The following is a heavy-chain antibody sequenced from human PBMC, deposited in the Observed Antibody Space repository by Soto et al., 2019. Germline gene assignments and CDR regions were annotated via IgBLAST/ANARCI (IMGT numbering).Heavy chain of an antibody. CDR1: GVTLSNFG. D-gene: IGHD2-21*01. Sequence: QVQLVESGGGVVQPGRSLRLSCAASGVTLSNFGMHWVRQAPGKGLEWVAVISRDGSTMLYADSVKGRITISRDSSKNTLYLQENSAGAEYAAVCHCVGEGASGFWGQGTLVTVSS. V-gene: IGHV3-30*03. J-gene: IGHJ4*02. CDR3: VGEGASGF. CDR2: ISRDGSTM.